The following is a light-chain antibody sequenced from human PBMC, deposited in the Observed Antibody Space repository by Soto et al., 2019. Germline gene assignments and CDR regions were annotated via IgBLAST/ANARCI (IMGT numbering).Light chain of an antibody. Sequence: AIRMTQSPSSLSPSTGDRVTITRRASQGISSYLAWYQQKPGKAPKLLIYAASSLQSGVPSRFSGSGSGTEFTLTISSLQSEDFAVYYCQQYNNWPLTFGQGTKVDIK. CDR3: QQYNNWPLT. CDR2: AAS. CDR1: QGISSY. J-gene: IGKJ1*01. V-gene: IGKV1-8*01.